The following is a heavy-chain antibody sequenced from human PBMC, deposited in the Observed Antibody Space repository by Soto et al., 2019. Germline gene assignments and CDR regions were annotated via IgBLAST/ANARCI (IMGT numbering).Heavy chain of an antibody. CDR2: IIPIFGTA. CDR1: GGTFSSYA. J-gene: IGHJ4*02. D-gene: IGHD3-16*02. CDR3: ARGYDYVWGSYRHLGY. Sequence: QVQLVQSGAEVKKPGSSVKVSCKASGGTFSSYAISWVRQAPGQGLEWMGGIIPIFGTANYAQKFQGRVTITXXEXTXXADMELSSLRSEDAAVYYCARGYDYVWGSYRHLGYWGQGTLVTVSS. V-gene: IGHV1-69*05.